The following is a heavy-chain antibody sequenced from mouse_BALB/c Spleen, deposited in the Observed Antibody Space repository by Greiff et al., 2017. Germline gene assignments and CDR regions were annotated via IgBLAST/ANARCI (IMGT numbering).Heavy chain of an antibody. CDR1: GFTFSNYW. CDR2: IRLKSNNYAT. CDR3: TRPGNAY. V-gene: IGHV6-6*02. Sequence: EVKVEESGGGLVQPGGSMKLSCVASGFTFSNYWMNWVRQSPEKGLEWVAEIRLKSNNYATHYAESVKGRFTISRDDSKSSVYLQMNNLRAEDTGIYYCTRPGNAYWGQGTLVTVSA. D-gene: IGHD4-1*01. J-gene: IGHJ3*01.